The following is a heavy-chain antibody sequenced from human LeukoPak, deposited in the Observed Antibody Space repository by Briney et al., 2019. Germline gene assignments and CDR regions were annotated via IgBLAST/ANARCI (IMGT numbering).Heavy chain of an antibody. CDR3: ARDRFLDTAMVTGTPGIPPDY. V-gene: IGHV3-33*01. Sequence: GRSLRLSCAASGFTFSSYGMHWVRQAPGKGLEWVAVIWYDGSNKYYADSVKGRFTISRDNSKNTLYLQMNSLRAEDTAAYYCARDRFLDTAMVTGTPGIPPDYWGQGTLVTVSS. CDR1: GFTFSSYG. D-gene: IGHD5-18*01. CDR2: IWYDGSNK. J-gene: IGHJ4*02.